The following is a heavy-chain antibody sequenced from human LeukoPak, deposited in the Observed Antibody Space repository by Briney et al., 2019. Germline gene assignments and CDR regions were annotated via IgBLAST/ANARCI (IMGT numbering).Heavy chain of an antibody. CDR2: KKQDGSEK. CDR1: GFTFSSYW. Sequence: GGSLRLSCAASGFTFSSYWMSWVRQGPGKGLECVASKKQDGSEKYYVHSVKGRFTISRDNSKNSLYLQMNSLRAEDTAVYYCARDSMDAFDIWGQGTMVTVSS. V-gene: IGHV3-7*05. J-gene: IGHJ3*02. CDR3: ARDSMDAFDI. D-gene: IGHD2-2*01.